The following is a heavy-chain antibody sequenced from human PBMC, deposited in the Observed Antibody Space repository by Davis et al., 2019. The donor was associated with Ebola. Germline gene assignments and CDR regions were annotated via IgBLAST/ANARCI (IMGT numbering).Heavy chain of an antibody. V-gene: IGHV1-18*01. Sequence: ASVKVSCKASGYTFTSYDINWVRQATGQGLEWMGWISAYNGNTNYAQKLQGRVTMTTDTSTSTAYMELRSLRSDDTAVYYCARDFWSGRAYYYYYYMDVWGKGTTVTVSS. J-gene: IGHJ6*03. CDR1: GYTFTSYD. D-gene: IGHD3-3*01. CDR3: ARDFWSGRAYYYYYYMDV. CDR2: ISAYNGNT.